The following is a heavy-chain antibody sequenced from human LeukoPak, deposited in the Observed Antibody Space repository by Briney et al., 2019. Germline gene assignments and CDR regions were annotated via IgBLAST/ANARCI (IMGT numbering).Heavy chain of an antibody. V-gene: IGHV3-9*01. Sequence: GRSLRLSCAASGFTFDDYAMRWVRQAPGKGLEWVSGISWSSGMRDYADSVKGRFTISRDNAKNSLYLQMNSLRAEDTALYYCAKDRSSTSYWYFDLWGRGTLVTVSS. CDR1: GFTFDDYA. CDR2: ISWSSGMR. D-gene: IGHD2-2*01. CDR3: AKDRSSTSYWYFDL. J-gene: IGHJ2*01.